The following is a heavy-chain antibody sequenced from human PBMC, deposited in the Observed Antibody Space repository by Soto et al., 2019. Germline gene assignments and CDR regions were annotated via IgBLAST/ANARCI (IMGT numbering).Heavy chain of an antibody. J-gene: IGHJ4*02. CDR2: IYPGDSDT. CDR3: ARHERLDISYGSGSHLDY. Sequence: EVQLVQSGAEVKKPGESLKISCKGSGYSFTSYWIGWVRQIPGKGLEWMGIIYPGDSDTRYSPSFQGQVTISADKSITTAYLQWSSLKASDTAMYYCARHERLDISYGSGSHLDYWGQGTLITVSS. D-gene: IGHD3-10*01. V-gene: IGHV5-51*01. CDR1: GYSFTSYW.